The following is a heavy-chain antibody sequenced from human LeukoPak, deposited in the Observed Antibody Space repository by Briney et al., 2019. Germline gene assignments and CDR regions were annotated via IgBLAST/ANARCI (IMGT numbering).Heavy chain of an antibody. D-gene: IGHD5/OR15-5a*01. V-gene: IGHV4-59*08. CDR1: GGSTISHY. J-gene: IGHJ3*01. CDR2: IYNTGST. CDR3: ARDDDGVFEAFDV. Sequence: SETLSLTCTVSGGSTISHYRTWIRQPPGKGLEWIGYIYNTGSTNYNPSLKSRVTISVDTSKNQFSLKLTSVTAADTAIYFCARDDDGVFEAFDVWGQGTVVTVSS.